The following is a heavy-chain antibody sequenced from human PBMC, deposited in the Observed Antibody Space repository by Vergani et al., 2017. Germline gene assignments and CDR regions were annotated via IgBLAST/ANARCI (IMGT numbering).Heavy chain of an antibody. CDR2: IGTAGDT. CDR1: GFTFSTYD. V-gene: IGHV3-13*01. D-gene: IGHD3-10*01. CDR3: VRDQVTMLRGSDALDI. J-gene: IGHJ3*02. Sequence: EVQLLESGGGLVQPGGSLRLSCAASGFTFSTYDMHWVRQATGKGLEWVSAIGTAGDTYYPGSVKGRFTISRDDSKSIAYLQMNNLQTEDTAMYYCVRDQVTMLRGSDALDIWGQGTMVTVSS.